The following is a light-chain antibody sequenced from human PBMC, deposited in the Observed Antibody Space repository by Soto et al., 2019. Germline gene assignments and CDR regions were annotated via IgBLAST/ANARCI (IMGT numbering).Light chain of an antibody. CDR3: QQYDTWTPWT. V-gene: IGKV1-39*01. CDR2: AAS. J-gene: IGKJ1*01. Sequence: DFQMTQYPSSLSASLGDRFTITCRASQSISSYLNWYQQKPGKAPKLLIYAASSLQSGVPSRFSGSGSGTDFTLTISSLQSEDFAVYYCQQYDTWTPWTFGQGTKVDIK. CDR1: QSISSY.